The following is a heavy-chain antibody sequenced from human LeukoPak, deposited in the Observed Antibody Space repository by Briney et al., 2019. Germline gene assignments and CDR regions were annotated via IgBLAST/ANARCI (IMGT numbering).Heavy chain of an antibody. D-gene: IGHD5/OR15-5a*01. CDR3: ARDLAPIGSYNWFDP. J-gene: IGHJ5*02. Sequence: GGSLRLSCAASGFTFSTYSMNWVRQAPGKWLELVSSISSSSSYIYYADSVKGRFTISRDNAKNSLYLQMNSLRVEDTAVYYCARDLAPIGSYNWFDPWGQGTLVTVSS. CDR1: GFTFSTYS. CDR2: ISSSSSYI. V-gene: IGHV3-21*01.